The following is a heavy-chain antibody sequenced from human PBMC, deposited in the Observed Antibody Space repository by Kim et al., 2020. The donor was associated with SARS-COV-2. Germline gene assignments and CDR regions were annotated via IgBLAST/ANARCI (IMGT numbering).Heavy chain of an antibody. D-gene: IGHD4-4*01. V-gene: IGHV3-48*02. CDR1: GFTFNAYN. CDR3: ARGGPVTGFDY. CDR2: ISASGTST. J-gene: IGHJ4*02. Sequence: GGSLRLSCTASGFTFNAYNMNWVRQTPGKGLEWVSYISASGTSTKYADSVQGRFTISRDNAKNSLFLQMNSLRDDDTSVYYCARGGPVTGFDYWGRGTLVTVSS.